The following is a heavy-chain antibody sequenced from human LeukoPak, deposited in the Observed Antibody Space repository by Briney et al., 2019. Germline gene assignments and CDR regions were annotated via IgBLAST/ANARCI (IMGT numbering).Heavy chain of an antibody. CDR3: ARDLGSLSKYRNGPGDY. Sequence: ASVKVSCKASGYTFTSYDINWVRQATGQGLEWMGWMNPNSGNTGYAQKFQGRVTITRNTSISTAYMELSSLRSDDTAVYYCARDLGSLSKYRNGPGDYWGQGTLVTVSS. CDR2: MNPNSGNT. J-gene: IGHJ4*02. V-gene: IGHV1-8*03. CDR1: GYTFTSYD. D-gene: IGHD2/OR15-2a*01.